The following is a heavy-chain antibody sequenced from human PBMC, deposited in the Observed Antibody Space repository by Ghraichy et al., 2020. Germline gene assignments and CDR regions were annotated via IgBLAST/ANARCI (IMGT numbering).Heavy chain of an antibody. CDR1: GGSISSYY. CDR3: ARGDNGLSNFDY. J-gene: IGHJ4*02. D-gene: IGHD3-16*01. V-gene: IGHV4-59*01. Sequence: SETLSLTCTVSGGSISSYYWSWIRQPPGKGLEWIGYIYNSGNTKYNPSLKSRVTISVDTSKNQFSLRLSSVTAADTAVYYCARGDNGLSNFDYWGQGTLVTVSS. CDR2: IYNSGNT.